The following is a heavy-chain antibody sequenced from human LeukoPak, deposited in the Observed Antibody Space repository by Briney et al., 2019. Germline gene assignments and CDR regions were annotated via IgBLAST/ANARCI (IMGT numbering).Heavy chain of an antibody. D-gene: IGHD3-10*01. CDR2: ISDTSNII. V-gene: IGHV3-48*01. Sequence: PGGSLRLSCAASGFTFSSYHMNWVRQAPGKGLEWVSYISDTSNIINYADSVKGRFTISRDNAKNSLYLQMNSLRAEDTAVYYCARDLEHSGNFYRPSYDYWGQGILVTVSS. J-gene: IGHJ4*02. CDR3: ARDLEHSGNFYRPSYDY. CDR1: GFTFSSYH.